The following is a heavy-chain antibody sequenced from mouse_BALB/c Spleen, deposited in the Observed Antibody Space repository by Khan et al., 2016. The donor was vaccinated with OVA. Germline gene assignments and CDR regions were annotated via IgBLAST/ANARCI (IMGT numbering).Heavy chain of an antibody. V-gene: IGHV3-2*02. CDR1: GYSITSDYA. Sequence: DVQLQESGPGLVKPSQSPSLTCTVTGYSITSDYAWNWIRQFPGNKLEWMGYISYSGSTSYNPSLKSRISITRDTSKNQFFLQLNSVTTEDTATYYCARSIMANWGQGTTLTVSS. J-gene: IGHJ2*01. CDR2: ISYSGST. CDR3: ARSIMAN.